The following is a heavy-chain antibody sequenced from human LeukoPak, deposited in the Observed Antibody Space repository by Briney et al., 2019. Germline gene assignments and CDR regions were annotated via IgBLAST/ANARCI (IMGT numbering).Heavy chain of an antibody. D-gene: IGHD3-3*01. J-gene: IGHJ4*02. CDR1: GGSISSSSYY. Sequence: PSETLSLTCTVSGGSISSSSYYWSWIRQAPGKGLEWVSYISSSGSTIYYADSLKGRFTISRDNAKNSLYLQMNSLRAEDTAVYYCARGYYNFWSGYRAEYYFDYWGQGTLVTVSS. CDR3: ARGYYNFWSGYRAEYYFDY. CDR2: ISSSGSTI. V-gene: IGHV3-11*04.